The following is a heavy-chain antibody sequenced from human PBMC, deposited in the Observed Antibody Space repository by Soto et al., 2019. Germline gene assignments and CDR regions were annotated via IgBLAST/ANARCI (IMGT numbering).Heavy chain of an antibody. CDR3: AREALHFYNGMDV. Sequence: QVQLVQSGAEVKKPGASVKVSCKASGYTFTSFHMHWVRQAPGQGLEWLGVINPTTNRPTYSQNCQGRVTMTRDTSTSTVYMELNSLRSEDTAVYYCAREALHFYNGMDVWGQGTPVTVSS. J-gene: IGHJ6*02. CDR1: GYTFTSFH. CDR2: INPTTNRP. V-gene: IGHV1-46*01.